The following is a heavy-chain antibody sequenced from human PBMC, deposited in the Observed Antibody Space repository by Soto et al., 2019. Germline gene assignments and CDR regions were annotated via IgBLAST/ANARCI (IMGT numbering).Heavy chain of an antibody. Sequence: SETLSLTCTVSGGSISSYYWSWIRQPPGKGLKWIEYIEYSGSTNYNPSLKSRVTISVDTSKNQFSLKLSSVTAADTAVYYCASSIVGATRFDYWGQGTLVTVSS. J-gene: IGHJ4*02. CDR3: ASSIVGATRFDY. V-gene: IGHV4-59*01. D-gene: IGHD1-26*01. CDR1: GGSISSYY. CDR2: IEYSGST.